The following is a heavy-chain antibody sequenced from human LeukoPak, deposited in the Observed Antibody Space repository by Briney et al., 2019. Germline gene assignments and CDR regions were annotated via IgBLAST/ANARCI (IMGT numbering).Heavy chain of an antibody. D-gene: IGHD3-16*01. CDR2: IYYSGST. V-gene: IGHV4-59*01. Sequence: SETLSLTCTVSGGSISSYYWSWIRQPPGKGLEWIGYIYYSGSTNYNPSLKSRVTISVDTSKNQFSLKLSSVTAADTAVYYCARQGGWGYYYYYMDVWGKGTTVTVSS. J-gene: IGHJ6*03. CDR1: GGSISSYY. CDR3: ARQGGWGYYYYYMDV.